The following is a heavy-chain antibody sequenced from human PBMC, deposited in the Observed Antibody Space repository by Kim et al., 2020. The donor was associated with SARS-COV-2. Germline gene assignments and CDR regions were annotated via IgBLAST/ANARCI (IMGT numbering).Heavy chain of an antibody. V-gene: IGHV3-48*02. CDR2: ISSTSTTI. CDR3: ARDPGGSSWGFDY. J-gene: IGHJ4*02. CDR1: GFTFSTYA. Sequence: GGSLRLSCAASGFTFSTYAMNWVRQAPGKGLEWVSYISSTSTTIYYADSVKGRFTISRDNAKNSLYLQMNSLRDADTAVYYCARDPGGSSWGFDYWGQGTLVTVSS. D-gene: IGHD6-13*01.